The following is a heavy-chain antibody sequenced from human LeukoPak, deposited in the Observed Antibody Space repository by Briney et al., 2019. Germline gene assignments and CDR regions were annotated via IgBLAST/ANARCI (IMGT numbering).Heavy chain of an antibody. V-gene: IGHV1-69*05. CDR3: ARASQSGSYYYYMDV. CDR1: GGTFISYA. Sequence: GASVKVSCKASGGTFISYAISWVRQAPGQGLEWMGGIIPIFGTANYAQKFQGRVTITTGKSTSTAYMELSSLRSEDTAVYYCARASQSGSYYYYMDVWGKGTTVAVSS. J-gene: IGHJ6*03. CDR2: IIPIFGTA. D-gene: IGHD1-1*01.